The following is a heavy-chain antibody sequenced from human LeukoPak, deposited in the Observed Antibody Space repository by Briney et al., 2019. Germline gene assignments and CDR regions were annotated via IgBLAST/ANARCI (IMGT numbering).Heavy chain of an antibody. J-gene: IGHJ6*03. CDR2: FDPEDGET. D-gene: IGHD2-2*01. V-gene: IGHV1-24*01. CDR3: ATGTPGHGSLYYYYYYMDV. CDR1: GYTLTELS. Sequence: GASVKVSCKVSGYTLTELSMHWVRQAPGKGLEWIGGFDPEDGETIYAQKFQGRVTMTEDTSTDTAYMELSSLRSEDTAVYYCATGTPGHGSLYYYYYYMDVWGKGTTVTVSS.